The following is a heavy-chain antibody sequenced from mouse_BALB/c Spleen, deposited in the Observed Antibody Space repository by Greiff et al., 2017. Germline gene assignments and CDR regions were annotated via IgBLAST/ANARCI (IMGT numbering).Heavy chain of an antibody. V-gene: IGHV14-3*02. J-gene: IGHJ2*01. Sequence: VQLQQSGAELVKPGASVKLSCTASGFNFKDTYMHWVKQRPEQGLEWIGRIDPANGNTKYDPKFQGKATITADTSSNTAYLQLSSLTSEDTAVYYCAIAYGNYEGYWGQGTTLTVSS. CDR2: IDPANGNT. CDR1: GFNFKDTY. CDR3: AIAYGNYEGY. D-gene: IGHD2-10*02.